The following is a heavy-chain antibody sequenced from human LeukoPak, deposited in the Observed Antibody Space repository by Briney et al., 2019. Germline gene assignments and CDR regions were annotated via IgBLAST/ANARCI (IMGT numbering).Heavy chain of an antibody. CDR2: IKQDGSEK. CDR3: ARARYYDFWTGPLDV. V-gene: IGHV3-7*01. D-gene: IGHD3-3*01. CDR1: GFTFSSYW. Sequence: GGSLRLSCAASGFTFSSYWMSWVRQAPGKGLEWVANIKQDGSEKYYVDSVKGRFTISRDNAKNSLYLQMNSLRAEDTAVYYCARARYYDFWTGPLDVWGQGTTVTVSS. J-gene: IGHJ6*02.